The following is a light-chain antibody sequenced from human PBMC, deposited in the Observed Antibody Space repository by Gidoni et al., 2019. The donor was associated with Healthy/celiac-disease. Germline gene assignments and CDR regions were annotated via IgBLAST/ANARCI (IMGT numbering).Light chain of an antibody. CDR1: QSISSY. CDR2: AAS. Sequence: DTHITQSPYSLSASVGDRVTITCRASQSISSYLNWYQQKPGKAPKLLFYAASSLQSGVPSRFSGSGSGTDFTLTISSLQPEDFATYYFQQSYSTPHTFGGGTKVEIK. CDR3: QQSYSTPHT. V-gene: IGKV1-39*01. J-gene: IGKJ4*01.